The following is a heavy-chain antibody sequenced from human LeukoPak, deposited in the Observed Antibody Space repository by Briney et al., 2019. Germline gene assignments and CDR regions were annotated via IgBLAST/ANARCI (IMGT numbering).Heavy chain of an antibody. V-gene: IGHV3-30*18. CDR1: GFTFSSYG. CDR2: ISYDGSNK. J-gene: IGHJ4*02. Sequence: GGSLRLSCAASGFTFSSYGMHWVRQAPGKGLEWVAVISYDGSNKYYADSVKGRFTISRDNSKNTLYPQMNSLRAEDTAVYYCAKEGPTYSSSWWNDYWGQGTLVTVSS. D-gene: IGHD6-13*01. CDR3: AKEGPTYSSSWWNDY.